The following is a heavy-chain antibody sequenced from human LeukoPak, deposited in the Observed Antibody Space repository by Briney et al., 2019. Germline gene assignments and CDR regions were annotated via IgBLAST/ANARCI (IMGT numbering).Heavy chain of an antibody. CDR2: IYSDGTT. CDR1: GLTVSSNY. Sequence: GGSLRLSCAASGLTVSSNYMSWVRQAPGRGLEWGSIIYSDGTTYYVDSVKGRFTISRDNSKNTLFLQMNSLRAEDTAVYYCARWFCTGTSCYYDYWGQGTLVTVSS. CDR3: ARWFCTGTSCYYDY. V-gene: IGHV3-53*01. J-gene: IGHJ4*02. D-gene: IGHD2-2*01.